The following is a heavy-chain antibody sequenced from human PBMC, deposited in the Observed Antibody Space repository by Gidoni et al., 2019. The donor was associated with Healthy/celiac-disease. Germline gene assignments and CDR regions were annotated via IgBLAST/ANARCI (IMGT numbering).Heavy chain of an antibody. CDR3: ALDNWNGSGYLDY. CDR1: GYRFTSYW. V-gene: IGHV5-10-1*03. J-gene: IGHJ4*02. D-gene: IGHD1-20*01. Sequence: EVQLVQSGAEVKKPGASLRISCTGSGYRFTSYWIRSVRQMPGKGLEWMGRIDPSDSYTNYSPSFQGHVTILADKSISTAYLQWSSLKASDTAMYYCALDNWNGSGYLDYWGQGTLVTVSS. CDR2: IDPSDSYT.